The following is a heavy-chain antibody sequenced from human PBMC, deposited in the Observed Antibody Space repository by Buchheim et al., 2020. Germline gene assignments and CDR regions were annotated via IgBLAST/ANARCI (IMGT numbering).Heavy chain of an antibody. CDR2: IYYSGST. D-gene: IGHD6-13*01. CDR3: ARDRGYSFNWFDP. Sequence: QVQLQESGPGLVKPSETLSLTCTVSGGSISSYYWSWIRQPPGKGLEWIGYIYYSGSTNYNPSLKSRVTISVDTSKNQFSLKLSYVTAADTAMYYCARDRGYSFNWFDPWGQGTL. J-gene: IGHJ5*02. V-gene: IGHV4-59*01. CDR1: GGSISSYY.